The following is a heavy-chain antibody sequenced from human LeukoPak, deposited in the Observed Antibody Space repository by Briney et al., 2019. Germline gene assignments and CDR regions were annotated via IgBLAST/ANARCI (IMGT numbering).Heavy chain of an antibody. V-gene: IGHV5-51*01. CDR1: GYSFTSYW. D-gene: IGHD2-2*01. CDR3: ARAKYCGSTSCYPDY. J-gene: IGHJ4*02. Sequence: GESLKISCKGSGYSFTSYWIGWVRQMPGKGLEWMGIIYPGDSDTRYSPPFQGQVTISADKSISTAYLQWSSLKASDTAMYYCARAKYCGSTSCYPDYWGQGTLVTVSS. CDR2: IYPGDSDT.